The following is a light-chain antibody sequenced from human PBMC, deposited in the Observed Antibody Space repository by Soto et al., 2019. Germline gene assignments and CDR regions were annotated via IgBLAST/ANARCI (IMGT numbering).Light chain of an antibody. CDR2: WAS. CDR3: QQYYTPPLS. J-gene: IGKJ4*01. CDR1: QTIFFSSTNKNY. V-gene: IGKV4-1*01. Sequence: DIVMTQSPDSLAVSLGERATLNCKSSQTIFFSSTNKNYLAWYQQKPGQPPKLLIYWASTRESGVPDRFSGSGSGTDFTLTISSLQAEDVAVYYCQQYYTPPLSFGGGTKVEIK.